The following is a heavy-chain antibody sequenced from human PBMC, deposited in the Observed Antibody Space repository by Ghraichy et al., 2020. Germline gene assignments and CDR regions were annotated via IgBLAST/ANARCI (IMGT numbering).Heavy chain of an antibody. CDR3: ARARSLNWFDP. Sequence: SETLSLTCTVSGGSISSGGYYWSWIRQHPGKGLEWIGYIYYSGSTYYNPSLKSRVTISVDTSKNQFSLRLSSVTAADTAVYYCARARSLNWFDPWGQGTLVTVSS. CDR1: GGSISSGGYY. J-gene: IGHJ5*02. CDR2: IYYSGST. V-gene: IGHV4-31*03.